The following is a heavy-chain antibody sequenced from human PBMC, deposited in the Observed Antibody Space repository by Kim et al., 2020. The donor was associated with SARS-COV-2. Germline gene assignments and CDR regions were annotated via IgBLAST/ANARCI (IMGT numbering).Heavy chain of an antibody. J-gene: IGHJ6*02. CDR1: GFTFLDYA. CDR2: ISWNSGTR. Sequence: GGSLRLSCTASGFTFLDYAIHWVRQAPGRGLEWVSSISWNSGTRSYADSVKGRFAISRVDASNSVYLQMNSLRQEDTALYYCVKGLGGYYYYGMDVWG. D-gene: IGHD1-26*01. V-gene: IGHV3-9*01. CDR3: VKGLGGYYYYGMDV.